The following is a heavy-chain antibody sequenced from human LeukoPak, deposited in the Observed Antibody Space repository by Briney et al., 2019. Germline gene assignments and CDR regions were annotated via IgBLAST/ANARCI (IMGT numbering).Heavy chain of an antibody. V-gene: IGHV5-51*01. CDR1: GYSFTSDW. Sequence: GESLQISCKGSGYSFTSDWIGWVRQMPGKGLEWMGIIYPGDSDTRYSPSFQGQVTISADKSISTAYLQWSSLKASDTAMYYCARLPPYYYDSSGYYYDGDYWGQGTLVTVSS. CDR2: IYPGDSDT. D-gene: IGHD3-22*01. J-gene: IGHJ4*02. CDR3: ARLPPYYYDSSGYYYDGDY.